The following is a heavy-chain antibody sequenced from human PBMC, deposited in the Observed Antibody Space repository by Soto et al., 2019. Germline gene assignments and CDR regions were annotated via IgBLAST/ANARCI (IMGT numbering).Heavy chain of an antibody. CDR2: IYYSGST. J-gene: IGHJ4*02. CDR3: ASAPGYYYDSSGYYSEWYFDY. CDR1: GGSISSYY. V-gene: IGHV4-59*01. Sequence: SETLSLTCTVSGGSISSYYWSWIRQPPGKGLEWIGNIYYSGSTNYNPSPKSRVTISVDTSKNQFSLKLSSVTAADTAVYYCASAPGYYYDSSGYYSEWYFDYWGQGTLVTVSS. D-gene: IGHD3-22*01.